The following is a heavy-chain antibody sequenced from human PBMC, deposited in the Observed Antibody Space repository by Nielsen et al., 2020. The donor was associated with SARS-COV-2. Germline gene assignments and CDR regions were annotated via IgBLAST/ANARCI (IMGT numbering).Heavy chain of an antibody. J-gene: IGHJ4*02. D-gene: IGHD3-16*01. CDR3: AKDVPMTGGGALLY. Sequence: GESLKISCAASGFTFSSYEMNWVRQAPGKGLEWVSYISSSSSTIYYADSVKGRFTISRDNAKNSLYLQMNSLTNEDTAVYYCAKDVPMTGGGALLYWGQGALVTVSS. V-gene: IGHV3-48*02. CDR1: GFTFSSYE. CDR2: ISSSSSTI.